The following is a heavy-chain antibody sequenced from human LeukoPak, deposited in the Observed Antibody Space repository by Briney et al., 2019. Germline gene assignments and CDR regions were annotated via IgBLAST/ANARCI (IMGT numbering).Heavy chain of an antibody. Sequence: GGSLRLSCAASGFTLSSYAMSWVRPAPGEGLEWVSAICGSGGSTYYADSVKGRFTISRDNSKNTLYLQMNSLRAEDTAVYYCAKDAEGATGWFDPWGQGTLVTVSS. CDR1: GFTLSSYA. V-gene: IGHV3-23*01. J-gene: IGHJ5*02. D-gene: IGHD1-14*01. CDR3: AKDAEGATGWFDP. CDR2: ICGSGGST.